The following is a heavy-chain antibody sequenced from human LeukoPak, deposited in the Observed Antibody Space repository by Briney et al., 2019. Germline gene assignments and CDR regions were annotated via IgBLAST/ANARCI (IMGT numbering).Heavy chain of an antibody. Sequence: PGGSLRLSCAASGFTFSAYSMNWVRQAPGKGLEWVSSISSTSIYRYYGDSVKGRFTISRDNAKNSLYLQMNSLRAEDTAVYYCARAGVDSRGYYQGFDYWGQGALVTVSS. CDR3: ARAGVDSRGYYQGFDY. CDR2: ISSTSIYR. CDR1: GFTFSAYS. D-gene: IGHD3-22*01. V-gene: IGHV3-21*01. J-gene: IGHJ4*02.